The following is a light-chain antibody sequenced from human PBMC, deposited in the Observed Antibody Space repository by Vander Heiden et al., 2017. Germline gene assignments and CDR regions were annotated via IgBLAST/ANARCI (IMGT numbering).Light chain of an antibody. CDR3: QQTNSFPLT. V-gene: IGKV1-12*01. J-gene: IGKJ4*01. Sequence: DIHMAHSPSSVSASVGDRVTITCRASQDISSWLAWYQQKPGKAPKLLIFAASNLQSGVPSRFSGSGSGTDFTLTISSLKPEDFATYYCQQTNSFPLTFGGGTKVEIK. CDR2: AAS. CDR1: QDISSW.